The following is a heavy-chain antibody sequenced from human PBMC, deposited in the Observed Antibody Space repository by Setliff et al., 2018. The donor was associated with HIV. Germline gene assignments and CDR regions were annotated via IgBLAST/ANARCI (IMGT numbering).Heavy chain of an antibody. CDR3: ARGRGVIKEKPFDE. CDR2: IHYSGST. V-gene: IGHV4-59*11. Sequence: SETLSLTCTVSGGSISSHYWSWIRQPPLKGLEWIGYIHYSGSTNYNPSLKSRVSISVDTSKNQFSLRLSSVTAADTAVYYCARGRGVIKEKPFDEWGQGTLVTVSS. J-gene: IGHJ4*02. D-gene: IGHD3-10*01. CDR1: GGSISSHY.